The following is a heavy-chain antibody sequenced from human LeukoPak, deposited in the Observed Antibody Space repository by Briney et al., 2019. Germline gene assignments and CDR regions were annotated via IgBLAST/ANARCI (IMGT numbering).Heavy chain of an antibody. V-gene: IGHV4-34*01. Sequence: SETLSLTCAVYGGSLSGYYWSWIRQPPGKGLERIGEINHSGSTNYNPSLKSRVTISIDTSKSQFSLKLSSVTAADTAVYYCARGAVEYSSSPFDYWGQGTLVTVSS. D-gene: IGHD6-6*01. J-gene: IGHJ4*02. CDR1: GGSLSGYY. CDR3: ARGAVEYSSSPFDY. CDR2: INHSGST.